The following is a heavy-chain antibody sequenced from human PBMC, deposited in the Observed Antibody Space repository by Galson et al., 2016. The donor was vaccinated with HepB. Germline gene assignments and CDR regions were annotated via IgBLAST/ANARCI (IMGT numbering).Heavy chain of an antibody. V-gene: IGHV3-30*18. CDR3: AKRHEYCPAVGCSVDY. D-gene: IGHD2/OR15-2a*01. CDR2: DSMDGRRK. J-gene: IGHJ4*02. CDR1: GFTFSGYG. Sequence: SLRLSFAASGFTFSGYGMHWVRQAPGKGLEWVAADSMDGRRKFYADSVKGRFTISRDNSNNMLFLQMSSLRADDTAVYYCAKRHEYCPAVGCSVDYWGQGTLVFVSS.